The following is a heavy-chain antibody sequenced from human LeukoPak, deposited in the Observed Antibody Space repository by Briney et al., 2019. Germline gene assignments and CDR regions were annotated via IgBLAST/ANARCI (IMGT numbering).Heavy chain of an antibody. V-gene: IGHV3-23*01. CDR3: AKEAPLPYSGSYFDY. Sequence: GGSLRLSCAVSGLNFPSAWMSWVRQAPGKGLEWVSAISGSGGSTYYADSVKGRFTISRDNSKNTLYLQMNSLRAEDTAVYYCAKEAPLPYSGSYFDYWGQGTLVTVSS. CDR1: GLNFPSAW. D-gene: IGHD1-26*01. J-gene: IGHJ4*02. CDR2: ISGSGGST.